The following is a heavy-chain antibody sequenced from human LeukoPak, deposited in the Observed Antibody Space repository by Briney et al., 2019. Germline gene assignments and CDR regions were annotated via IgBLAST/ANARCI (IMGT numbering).Heavy chain of an antibody. CDR3: ATDLGSSRPNF. CDR1: GFSFSTYW. Sequence: GGSLRPSCAASGFSFSTYWMSWVSQAPGKGLEWVANVKQDGSEKYYVDSAKGRFTISRDNAKNSLYLQMNSLRAEDTAVYYCATDLGSSRPNFWGQGILVTVSS. D-gene: IGHD6-13*01. CDR2: VKQDGSEK. V-gene: IGHV3-7*01. J-gene: IGHJ4*02.